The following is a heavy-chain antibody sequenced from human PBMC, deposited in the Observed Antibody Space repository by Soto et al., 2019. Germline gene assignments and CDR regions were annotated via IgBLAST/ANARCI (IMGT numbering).Heavy chain of an antibody. Sequence: GGSLRVSCAASVFTFSTYALSWVRQAPGKGLEWVSAISANGQGIYYADSVRGRFTISRDNSKNTIFLHMDSLRAEDTAVYYCAKDRNYPRDQFHYWGQGTLVTVSS. CDR1: VFTFSTYA. D-gene: IGHD1-7*01. CDR2: ISANGQGI. V-gene: IGHV3-23*01. J-gene: IGHJ4*02. CDR3: AKDRNYPRDQFHY.